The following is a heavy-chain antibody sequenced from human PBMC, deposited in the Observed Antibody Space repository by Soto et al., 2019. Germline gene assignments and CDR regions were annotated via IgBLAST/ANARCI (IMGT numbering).Heavy chain of an antibody. V-gene: IGHV1-69*12. Sequence: QVQLVQSGAEVEKPGSSVKVSCKASGGTFSSYAISWVRQAPGQGLEWMGEIIPIFGTANYAPKFQGRVTITADEATSTAYMELSSLRSEDTAVYYCARDRGPSSGYYPYWFDPWGQGTLVTVSS. CDR3: ARDRGPSSGYYPYWFDP. CDR1: GGTFSSYA. CDR2: IIPIFGTA. J-gene: IGHJ5*02. D-gene: IGHD3-22*01.